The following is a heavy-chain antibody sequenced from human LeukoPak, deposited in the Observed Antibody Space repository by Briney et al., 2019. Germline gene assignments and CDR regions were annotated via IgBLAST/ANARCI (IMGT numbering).Heavy chain of an antibody. D-gene: IGHD3-22*01. Sequence: ASVKVSCKASGYTFINYGISWVRQAPGQGLERMGWISAYNGNTNYAQKVQGRVTMTTDTSTSTAYMELRSLRSDDTAVYYCARERVDYYDSSGYYYLWGQGTLVTVSS. J-gene: IGHJ4*02. CDR2: ISAYNGNT. V-gene: IGHV1-18*01. CDR1: GYTFINYG. CDR3: ARERVDYYDSSGYYYL.